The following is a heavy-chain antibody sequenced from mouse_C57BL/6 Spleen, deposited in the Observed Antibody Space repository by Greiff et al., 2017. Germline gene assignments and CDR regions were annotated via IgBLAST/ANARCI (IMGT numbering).Heavy chain of an antibody. CDR2: IYPGNSDT. V-gene: IGHV1-5*01. J-gene: IGHJ1*03. Sequence: EVQLQQSGTVLARPGASVKMSCKTSGYTFTSYWMHWVKQRPGQGLEWIGAIYPGNSDTSYNQKFKGKAKLTAVTSASTAYMELSSLTNEDSAVYYCTRCYGNPYWYFDVWGTGTTVTVSS. CDR3: TRCYGNPYWYFDV. CDR1: GYTFTSYW. D-gene: IGHD2-1*01.